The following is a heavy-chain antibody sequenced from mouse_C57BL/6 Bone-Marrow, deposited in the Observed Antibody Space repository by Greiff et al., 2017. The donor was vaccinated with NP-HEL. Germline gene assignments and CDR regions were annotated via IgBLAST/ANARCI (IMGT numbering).Heavy chain of an antibody. CDR3: ARGAY. CDR2: IYPGDGDT. Sequence: LVESGAELVKPGASVKISCKASGYEFSNYWMNWVKQRPGKGLEWIGQIYPGDGDTNYNGKLKDKATLTADKSSSTAYMQLSRLTSEDSAVYFCARGAYWGQGTLVTVSA. CDR1: GYEFSNYW. J-gene: IGHJ3*01. V-gene: IGHV1-80*01.